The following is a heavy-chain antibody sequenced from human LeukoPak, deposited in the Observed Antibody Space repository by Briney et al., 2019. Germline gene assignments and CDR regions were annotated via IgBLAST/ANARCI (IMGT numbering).Heavy chain of an antibody. CDR1: GFTFSSYA. D-gene: IGHD3-10*01. CDR3: ARESIYGSGTTGMDV. J-gene: IGHJ6*02. V-gene: IGHV3-30-3*01. CDR2: ISYDGSNK. Sequence: GGSLRLPCAASGFTFSSYAMHWVRQAPGKGLEWVAVISYDGSNKYYADSVKGRFTISRDNSKNTLYLQMNSLRAEDTAVYYCARESIYGSGTTGMDVWGQGTTVTVSS.